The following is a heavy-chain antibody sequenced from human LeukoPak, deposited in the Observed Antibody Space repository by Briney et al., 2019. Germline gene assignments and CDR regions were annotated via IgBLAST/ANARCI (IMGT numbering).Heavy chain of an antibody. CDR2: IYPGDSDT. Sequence: GESLKISCKGSGYDFTSNWIGWVRQMPGKGLEWMGIIYPGDSDTRYGPSFQGQVIISTDKSINTAYLQWSSLKASDTAMYYCARHLLYYDILTGYVVEYYFDYWGQGTLVTVSS. CDR3: ARHLLYYDILTGYVVEYYFDY. J-gene: IGHJ4*02. D-gene: IGHD3-9*01. V-gene: IGHV5-51*01. CDR1: GYDFTSNW.